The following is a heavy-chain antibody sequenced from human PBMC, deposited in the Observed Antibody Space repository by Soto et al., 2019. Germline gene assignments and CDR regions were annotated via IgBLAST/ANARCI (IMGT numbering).Heavy chain of an antibody. V-gene: IGHV3-74*01. CDR1: GFTFSTYW. CDR2: IKNDGSNT. CDR3: ARDPLIGTTDCGLDV. Sequence: EVQLVESGGGLVQPGGSLRLSCAASGFTFSTYWMHWVRQPPGKGLVWVSRIKNDGSNTAYADSVKGRFTISRDNAKSTLYLQMNSLRAEDTAVYYCARDPLIGTTDCGLDVWGQGTTVSVSS. D-gene: IGHD1-7*01. J-gene: IGHJ6*02.